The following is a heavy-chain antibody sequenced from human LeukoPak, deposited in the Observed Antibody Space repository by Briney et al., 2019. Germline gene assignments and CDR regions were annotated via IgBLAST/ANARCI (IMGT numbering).Heavy chain of an antibody. CDR2: INPNSGGT. CDR3: AREFERGNWFDP. V-gene: IGHV1-2*02. D-gene: IGHD3-16*01. Sequence: ASVKVSCKASGYTFTDYYMHWVRQAPGQGLEWMGWINPNSGGTNYAQKFQGRVTMTRDTSISTAYMELSRLRSDDTAVYYCAREFERGNWFDPWGQGTLVTVSS. CDR1: GYTFTDYY. J-gene: IGHJ5*02.